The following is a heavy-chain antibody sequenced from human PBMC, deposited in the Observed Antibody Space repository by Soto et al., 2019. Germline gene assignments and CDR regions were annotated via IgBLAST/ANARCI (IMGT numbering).Heavy chain of an antibody. D-gene: IGHD3-10*01. Sequence: SETLSLTCTVSGGSMSSGGYYWSWIRQHPGKGLDWIGYIYYSGTTYYNPSLKSRVTISVDTCKNQFSLKLSAVTTADTAVYYCATRPPGGPYRGVFDYWSQGTLVTVSS. V-gene: IGHV4-31*03. CDR3: ATRPPGGPYRGVFDY. J-gene: IGHJ4*02. CDR1: GGSMSSGGYY. CDR2: IYYSGTT.